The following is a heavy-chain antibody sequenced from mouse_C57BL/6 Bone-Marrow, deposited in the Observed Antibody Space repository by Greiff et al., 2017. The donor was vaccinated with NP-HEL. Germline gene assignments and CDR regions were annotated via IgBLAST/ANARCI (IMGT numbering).Heavy chain of an antibody. CDR1: GYTFTDYN. J-gene: IGHJ2*01. CDR3: ARRGLRRGYYFDY. Sequence: EVKLVESGPELVKPGASVKMSCKASGYTFTDYNMHWVKQSHGKSLEWIGYINPNNGGTSYNQKFKGKATLTVNKSSSTAYMELRSLTSEDSAVYYCARRGLRRGYYFDYWGQGTTLTVSS. CDR2: INPNNGGT. V-gene: IGHV1-22*01. D-gene: IGHD2-2*01.